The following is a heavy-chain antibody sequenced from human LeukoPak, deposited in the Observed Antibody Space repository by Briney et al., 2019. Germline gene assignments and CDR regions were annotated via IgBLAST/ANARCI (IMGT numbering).Heavy chain of an antibody. Sequence: GASVKVSCKASGGTFSSYAISWVRQAPGQGLEWMGVIDPSGGSTNYAQKFQGTVTVTRDTSTSTVYLELSSLRSEDTAVYYCAGTPSPYSSSSWFDPWGQGTLVTVSS. V-gene: IGHV1-46*01. J-gene: IGHJ5*02. CDR3: AGTPSPYSSSSWFDP. CDR1: GGTFSSYA. D-gene: IGHD6-6*01. CDR2: IDPSGGST.